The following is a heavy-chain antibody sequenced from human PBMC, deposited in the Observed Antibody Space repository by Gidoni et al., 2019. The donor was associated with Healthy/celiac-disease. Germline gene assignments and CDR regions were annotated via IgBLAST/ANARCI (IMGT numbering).Heavy chain of an antibody. V-gene: IGHV4-61*01. J-gene: IGHJ6*02. D-gene: IGHD6-13*01. CDR2: IYYSGST. CDR3: AGQLFYYYGMDV. Sequence: QVQLQESGPGLVKPSETLSLTCTVSGGSVSSGSYYWSWIRQPPGKGLEWIGYIYYSGSTNYNPSLKSRVTISVDTSKNQFSLKLSSVTAADTAVYYCAGQLFYYYGMDVWGQGTTVTVSS. CDR1: GGSVSSGSYY.